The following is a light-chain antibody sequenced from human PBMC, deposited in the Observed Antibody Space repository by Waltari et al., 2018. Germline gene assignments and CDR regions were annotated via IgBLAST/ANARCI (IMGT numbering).Light chain of an antibody. CDR3: QTGGHGTWV. Sequence: QLVLTQSPSASASLGPSVTLPCTLPGGRSHDVIAWHQQQPGKGPRFLMKVDSDGSHSRGDEIPDRFSGSSSGAERYLIISSLQSEDEADYYCQTGGHGTWVFGGGTKLTVL. CDR1: GGRSHDV. J-gene: IGLJ3*02. V-gene: IGLV4-69*01. CDR2: VDSDGSH.